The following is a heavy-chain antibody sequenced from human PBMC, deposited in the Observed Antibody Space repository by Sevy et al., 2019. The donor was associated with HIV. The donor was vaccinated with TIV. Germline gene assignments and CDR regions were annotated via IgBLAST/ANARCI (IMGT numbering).Heavy chain of an antibody. D-gene: IGHD3-16*01. J-gene: IGHJ3*02. CDR1: EFIFTGYW. CDR2: IDKDGSDK. CDR3: ARAGGWGNINHSNQILDI. Sequence: GGSLRLSCAASEFIFTGYWMNWVRQAPGKGLEWVANIDKDGSDKRYVDSVRGRFTISRDNANNLLYLQMSSLRADDTAVYYCARAGGWGNINHSNQILDIWGHGTKVTVSS. V-gene: IGHV3-7*01.